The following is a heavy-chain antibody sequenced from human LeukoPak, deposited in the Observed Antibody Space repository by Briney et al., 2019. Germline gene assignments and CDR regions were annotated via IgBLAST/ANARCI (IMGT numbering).Heavy chain of an antibody. CDR3: AREDTGSFPN. CDR2: IWFDGSNI. J-gene: IGHJ4*02. D-gene: IGHD1-26*01. Sequence: PGGSLRLSCAASGFTFSHYAMHWVRQAPGKGLEWVAVIWFDGSNINYADSVRGRFTISRDNSKNTLYLQMNSLRDDDAAVYYCAREDTGSFPNWGQGTLVTVSS. CDR1: GFTFSHYA. V-gene: IGHV3-33*01.